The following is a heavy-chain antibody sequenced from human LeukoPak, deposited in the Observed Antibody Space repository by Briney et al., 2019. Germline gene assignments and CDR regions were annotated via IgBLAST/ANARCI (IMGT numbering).Heavy chain of an antibody. CDR3: SVFDY. J-gene: IGHJ4*02. D-gene: IGHD5/OR15-5a*01. CDR1: GFTFRDYY. CDR2: INHSGST. Sequence: GSLRLSCAASGFTFRDYYMSWIRQPPGKGLEWIGEINHSGSTNYNPSLKSRVTISVDTSKNQFSLKLSSVTAADTAVYYCSVFDYWGQGTLVTVSS. V-gene: IGHV4-34*08.